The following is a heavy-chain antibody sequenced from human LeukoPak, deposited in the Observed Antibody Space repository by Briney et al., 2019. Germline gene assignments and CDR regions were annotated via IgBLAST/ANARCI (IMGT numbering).Heavy chain of an antibody. D-gene: IGHD3-22*01. V-gene: IGHV6-1*01. CDR1: GDSVSSNRAG. J-gene: IGHJ5*02. Sequence: SQTLSLTCAISGDSVSSNRAGWNWIRQSPSRGLEWLGRTYYRSKWYNDYAVSVKSRITINPDTSKNQFSLQLNSVTPEDTAVYYCARDLEAYDSSGYYNWFDPWGQGTLVTVSS. CDR3: ARDLEAYDSSGYYNWFDP. CDR2: TYYRSKWYN.